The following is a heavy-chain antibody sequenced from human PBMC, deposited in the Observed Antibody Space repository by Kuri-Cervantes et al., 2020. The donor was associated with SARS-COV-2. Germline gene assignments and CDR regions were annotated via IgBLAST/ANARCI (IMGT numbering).Heavy chain of an antibody. J-gene: IGHJ4*02. CDR1: GGSFSGYY. CDR3: ARHKLELRLCYFDY. CDR2: IYYSGST. D-gene: IGHD1-7*01. Sequence: SETLSLTCAVFGGSFSGYYWSWIRQSPGKGLEWIGYIYYSGSTYYNPSLKSRVTISVDTSKNQFSLKLSSVTAADTAVYYCARHKLELRLCYFDYWGQGTLVTVSS. V-gene: IGHV4-59*06.